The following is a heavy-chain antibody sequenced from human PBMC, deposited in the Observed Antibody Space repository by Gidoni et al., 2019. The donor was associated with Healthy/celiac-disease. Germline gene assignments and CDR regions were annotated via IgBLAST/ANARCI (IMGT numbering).Heavy chain of an antibody. J-gene: IGHJ3*02. CDR1: GFTSSNAW. Sequence: EVQLVESGGGLVKPGGSLRLPCAASGFTSSNAWMSWVRQAPGKGLGWVGRIKSKTDGGTTDYAAPVKGRFTISRDDSKNTLYLQMNSLKTEDTAVYYCTTETSGSYGDAFDIWGQGTMVTVSS. CDR3: TTETSGSYGDAFDI. D-gene: IGHD1-26*01. V-gene: IGHV3-15*01. CDR2: IKSKTDGGTT.